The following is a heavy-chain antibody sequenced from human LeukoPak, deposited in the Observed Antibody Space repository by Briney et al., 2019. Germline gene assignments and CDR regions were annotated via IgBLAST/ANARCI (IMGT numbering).Heavy chain of an antibody. CDR2: IKQDGSEK. Sequence: PGGSLRLSCAASGFTFSSYWMSWVRQAPGKGLEWVANIKQDGSEKYYVDSVKGRFTISRDNSKNTLYLQMNSLRAEDTAVYYCARDEVITIFGALITVYGMDVWGQGTTVTVSS. CDR3: ARDEVITIFGALITVYGMDV. J-gene: IGHJ6*02. CDR1: GFTFSSYW. D-gene: IGHD3-3*01. V-gene: IGHV3-7*01.